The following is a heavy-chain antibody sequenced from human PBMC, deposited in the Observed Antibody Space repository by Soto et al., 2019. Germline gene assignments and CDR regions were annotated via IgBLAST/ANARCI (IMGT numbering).Heavy chain of an antibody. V-gene: IGHV3-66*04. CDR1: GFTVSSNY. CDR2: IYSGGSA. Sequence: GGSLRLSCAACGFTVSSNYMGWVRQAPGKGLEWVSVIYSGGSAYYADSVKGRFTISRDNSKNTLYLQMNSLRAEDTAVYYCARHGYSYGGGYFDYWGQGTLLTVSS. D-gene: IGHD5-18*01. CDR3: ARHGYSYGGGYFDY. J-gene: IGHJ4*02.